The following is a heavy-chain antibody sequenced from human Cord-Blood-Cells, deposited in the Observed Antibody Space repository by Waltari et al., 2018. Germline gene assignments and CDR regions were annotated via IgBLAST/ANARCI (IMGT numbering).Heavy chain of an antibody. CDR3: VRVSEPTSRSRSARGSSAFDI. D-gene: IGHD2-2*01. CDR1: GGSFSGYY. V-gene: IGHV4-34*04. CDR2: INQIART. J-gene: IGHJ3*02. Sequence: QVQLQQWGAGLLKPSETLSLTCAVYGGSFSGYYWSWIRQPPGTGLVWIGEINQIARTKNSPTLKHREPISVDTTKNQFSQKLSSQTAADTAVEYCVRVSEPTSRSRSARGSSAFDILGQGTMFTDSS.